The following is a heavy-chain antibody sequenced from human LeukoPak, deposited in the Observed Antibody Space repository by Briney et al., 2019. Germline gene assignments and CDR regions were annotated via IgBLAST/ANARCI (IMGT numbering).Heavy chain of an antibody. CDR1: GGSFSDYY. D-gene: IGHD2-15*01. V-gene: IGHV4-34*01. CDR3: ARVSYCSGGSCYSDAFDI. Sequence: SETLSLTCAVYGGSFSDYYWTWIRQPPGKGLEWIGEIKHVETANYNPSLKSRVTISVDTSRNQFSLKLSSVTAADTAVYYCARVSYCSGGSCYSDAFDIWGQGTMVTVSS. J-gene: IGHJ3*02. CDR2: IKHVETA.